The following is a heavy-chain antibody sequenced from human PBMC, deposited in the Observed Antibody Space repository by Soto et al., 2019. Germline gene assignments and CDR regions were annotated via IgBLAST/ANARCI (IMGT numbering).Heavy chain of an antibody. CDR1: GYSFTNYW. J-gene: IGHJ4*02. V-gene: IGHV5-51*01. CDR3: ARQTLSTVEGTSCAF. D-gene: IGHD4-17*01. CDR2: IYPGDSDT. Sequence: GESLKISCKGSGYSFTNYWIVWVRQMPGQGLEWMGIIYPGDSDTRYSPSFQGQVTISADKSISTAYLQWSSPKASDTAMYYCARQTLSTVEGTSCAFCGQGTLVTVSS.